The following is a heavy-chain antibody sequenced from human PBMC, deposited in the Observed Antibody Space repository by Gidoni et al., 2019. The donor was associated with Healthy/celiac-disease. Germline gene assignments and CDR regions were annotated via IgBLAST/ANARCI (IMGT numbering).Heavy chain of an antibody. CDR2: IIPIFGTA. CDR1: GGTFSSYA. J-gene: IGHJ3*02. D-gene: IGHD3-10*01. CDR3: ARVLSSHLITMVRGAYDAFDI. V-gene: IGHV1-69*01. Sequence: QVQLVQSGAEVKKPGSSVKVSCKASGGTFSSYAISWVRQAPGQGLEWMGGIIPIFGTANYAQKFQGRVTITADESTSTAYMELSSLRSEDTAVYYCARVLSSHLITMVRGAYDAFDIWGQGTMVTVSS.